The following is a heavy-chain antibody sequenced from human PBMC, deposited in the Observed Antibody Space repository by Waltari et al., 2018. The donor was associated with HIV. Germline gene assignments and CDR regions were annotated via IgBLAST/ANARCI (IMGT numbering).Heavy chain of an antibody. V-gene: IGHV3-53*01. Sequence: EVQLVDAGGGLIQPGGSMSLSCAASGFTVSSHTMSWVRQPPGKGLEGVSVIDSGGSTYYADSVKGRFTISRDNSKNTLYLQMNSLRAEDTAVYYCARGPTMGPHPEYYFDYWGQGTLVTVSS. CDR2: IDSGGST. J-gene: IGHJ4*02. CDR1: GFTVSSHT. D-gene: IGHD3-10*01. CDR3: ARGPTMGPHPEYYFDY.